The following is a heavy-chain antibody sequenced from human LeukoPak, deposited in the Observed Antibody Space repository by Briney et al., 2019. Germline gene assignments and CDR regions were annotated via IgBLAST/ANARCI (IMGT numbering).Heavy chain of an antibody. V-gene: IGHV4-38-2*02. Sequence: SETLSLTCAVSGYSISSGYYWGWIRQPARKGMEWFGRIYGSGSTNYNPSFKSRVTISVDTSKNQFSLKLTSVTSADTAVYYCARDLGRAEDRWGQGTLVTVSS. D-gene: IGHD1-14*01. CDR2: IYGSGST. J-gene: IGHJ4*02. CDR1: GYSISSGYY. CDR3: ARDLGRAEDR.